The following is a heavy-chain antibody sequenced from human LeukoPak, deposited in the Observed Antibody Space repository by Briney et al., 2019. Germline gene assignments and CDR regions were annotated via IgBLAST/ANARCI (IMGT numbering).Heavy chain of an antibody. D-gene: IGHD1-14*01. V-gene: IGHV4-31*03. CDR2: IYYSGST. Sequence: SETLSLTCTVSGGSISSGGYYWSWIRQHPGKGLEWIGYIYYSGSTYYNPSLKSRVTISVDTSKNQFSLKLSSVTAADTAVYYCARDTTYSEGLDIWGQGTMVTVSS. CDR1: GGSISSGGYY. J-gene: IGHJ3*02. CDR3: ARDTTYSEGLDI.